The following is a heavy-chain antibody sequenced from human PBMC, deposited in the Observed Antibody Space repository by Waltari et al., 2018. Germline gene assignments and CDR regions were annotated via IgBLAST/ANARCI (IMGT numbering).Heavy chain of an antibody. Sequence: QVQLVQSGAEVKKTGASVTVSCKVSGYTLTELSMHWVRQAPGKGLEWMGGFEPEDGETIYAQKCQGRVTMTEDTSTDTAYMERSSLRSEDTAVYYCATETYYYDSSGSWGNYWGQGTLVTVSS. CDR1: GYTLTELS. V-gene: IGHV1-24*01. D-gene: IGHD3-22*01. J-gene: IGHJ4*02. CDR3: ATETYYYDSSGSWGNY. CDR2: FEPEDGET.